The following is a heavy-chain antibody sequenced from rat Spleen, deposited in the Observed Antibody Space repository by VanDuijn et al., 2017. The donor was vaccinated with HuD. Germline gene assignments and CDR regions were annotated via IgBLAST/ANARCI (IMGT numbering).Heavy chain of an antibody. V-gene: IGHV2S8*01. D-gene: IGHD1-12*02. CDR3: ARFGYYDGSYYLYFDY. Sequence: QVQLKESGPGLVQPSQTLSLTCTVSGFSLTSHGVSWVRQPPGKSLEWIAAISSGGTTYYDSALKSRLSISRDTSKSQVFLKMNSLQTEDTAMYFCARFGYYDGSYYLYFDYWGQGVMVTVSS. J-gene: IGHJ2*01. CDR1: GFSLTSHG. CDR2: ISSGGTT.